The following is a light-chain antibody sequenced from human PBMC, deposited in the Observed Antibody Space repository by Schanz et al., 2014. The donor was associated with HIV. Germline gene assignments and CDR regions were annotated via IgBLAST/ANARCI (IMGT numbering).Light chain of an antibody. CDR3: QSYDSSLSGSV. V-gene: IGLV1-47*01. J-gene: IGLJ7*01. CDR1: SSNIATNY. Sequence: QSVLTQPPSASGPPGQRITISCSGSSSNIATNYVYWYQQLPGMAPKPLIHRDNQRASGVPDRFSGSKSGTSASLAISGLQAEDEADYYCQSYDSSLSGSVFGGGTQLTVL. CDR2: RDN.